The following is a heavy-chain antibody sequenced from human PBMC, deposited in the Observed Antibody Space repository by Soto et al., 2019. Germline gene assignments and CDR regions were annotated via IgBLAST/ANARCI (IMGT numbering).Heavy chain of an antibody. CDR2: IHSSGST. D-gene: IGHD6-13*01. CDR3: ARDQGVAAAGITWFDP. J-gene: IGHJ5*02. CDR1: GASMNSYH. Sequence: SETLSLTCTVSGASMNSYHWSRIRQPAGKGLEWIGHIHSSGSTNYNPSLKSRVTMSVDTSKNQFSLRLMSLTAADTAVYYCARDQGVAAAGITWFDPWGQGSLVTVSS. V-gene: IGHV4-4*07.